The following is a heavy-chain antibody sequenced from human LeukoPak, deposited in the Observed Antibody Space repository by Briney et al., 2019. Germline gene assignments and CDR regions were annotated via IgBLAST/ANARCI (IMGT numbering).Heavy chain of an antibody. V-gene: IGHV3-7*01. CDR3: ARVRDDSGRTYYFDY. J-gene: IGHJ4*02. CDR2: IKQDGSEK. Sequence: PGGSLRLSCAASGFTFSSYWMSWVRQAPGKGLEWVGNIKQDGSEKYYVDSVKGRLTISRDNAKNSLYLQMNSLRAEDTAVYYCARVRDDSGRTYYFDYWGQGTLVTVSS. CDR1: GFTFSSYW. D-gene: IGHD1-26*01.